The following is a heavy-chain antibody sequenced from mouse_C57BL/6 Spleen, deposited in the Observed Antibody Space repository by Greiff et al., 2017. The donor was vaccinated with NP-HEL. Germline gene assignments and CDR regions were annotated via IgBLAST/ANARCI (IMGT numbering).Heavy chain of an antibody. CDR1: GYTFTSYW. J-gene: IGHJ3*01. CDR3: ASPSIYYGNYVAWFAY. V-gene: IGHV1-55*01. CDR2: IYPGSGST. Sequence: QVQLQQPGAELVKPGASVKMSCKASGYTFTSYWITWVKQRPGQGLEWIGDIYPGSGSTNYNEKFKSKATLTVDTSSSTAYMQLSSLTSEDSAVYYCASPSIYYGNYVAWFAYWGQGTLVTVSA. D-gene: IGHD2-1*01.